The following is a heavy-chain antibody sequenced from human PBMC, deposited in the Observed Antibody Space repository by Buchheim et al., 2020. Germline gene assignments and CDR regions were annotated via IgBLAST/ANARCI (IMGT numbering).Heavy chain of an antibody. CDR1: GGSMSSNTYY. CDR3: ARGGVLEWLLSWLDP. D-gene: IGHD3-3*01. J-gene: IGHJ5*02. CDR2: IYYSGST. Sequence: QVQLQESGPGLVKPLQTLSLTCTVSGGSMSSNTYYWSWIRQHPGKGPEWIGYIYYSGSTSYNPSLKSRVTISVDTSKNQFSLKLGSVTAADTAVYYCARGGVLEWLLSWLDPWGQGTL. V-gene: IGHV4-31*03.